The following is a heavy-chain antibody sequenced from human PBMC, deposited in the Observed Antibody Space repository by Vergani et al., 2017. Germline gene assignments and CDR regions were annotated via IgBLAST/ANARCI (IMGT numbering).Heavy chain of an antibody. D-gene: IGHD3-10*01. J-gene: IGHJ4*02. V-gene: IGHV3-23*04. CDR1: EFTFWNHW. CDR2: ISGSGVSA. Sequence: EVQLVESGGGLVQPGGSLRLSCAASEFTFWNHWMMWVRQAPGKGLEWVSGISGSGVSAYYTDSVKGRFTISRDNSKNMLFLQMNNLRTEDTAIYYCAKQYFVSGNYLFDYWGQGTLVTVSS. CDR3: AKQYFVSGNYLFDY.